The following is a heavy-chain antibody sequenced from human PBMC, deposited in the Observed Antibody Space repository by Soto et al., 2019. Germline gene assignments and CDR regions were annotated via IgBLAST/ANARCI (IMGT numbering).Heavy chain of an antibody. V-gene: IGHV3-23*01. CDR1: GFTFSNYA. CDR3: ARDPSTGFADY. Sequence: EVQLLQSGGDLVQPGGSLRLSCAASGFTFSNYAMNWVRQAPGKGLEWVSTISSSGGSRYYADSVKGRFTVSRDNSTNTLYLQINSLRAEDTAVYYCARDPSTGFADYWGQGTLVTVSS. CDR2: ISSSGGSR. D-gene: IGHD3-9*01. J-gene: IGHJ4*02.